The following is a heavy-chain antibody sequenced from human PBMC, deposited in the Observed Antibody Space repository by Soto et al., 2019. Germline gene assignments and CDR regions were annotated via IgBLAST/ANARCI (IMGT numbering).Heavy chain of an antibody. CDR1: GFTFSSYG. CDR3: ARDGYDFWSGYYVQSDY. J-gene: IGHJ4*02. V-gene: IGHV3-33*01. D-gene: IGHD3-3*01. CDR2: IWYDGSNK. Sequence: QVQLVESGGGVVQPGRSLRLSCAASGFTFSSYGMHWVRQAPGKGLEWVAVIWYDGSNKYYADSVKGRFTISRDNSKNTLDLQMNSLRAEDTAVYYCARDGYDFWSGYYVQSDYWGQGTLVTVSS.